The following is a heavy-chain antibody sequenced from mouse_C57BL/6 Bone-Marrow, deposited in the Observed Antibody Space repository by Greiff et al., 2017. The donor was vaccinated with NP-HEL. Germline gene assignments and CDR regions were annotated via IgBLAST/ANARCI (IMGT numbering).Heavy chain of an antibody. Sequence: QVQLQQSGPELVKPGASVKISCKASGYAFSSSWMNWVKQRPGKGLEWIGRIYPGDGDTNYNGKFKGKATLTADKSSSTAYMQLSSLTSEDSAVNFCATYDGSSYRGAMDYWGQGTSVTVSS. J-gene: IGHJ4*01. CDR2: IYPGDGDT. D-gene: IGHD1-1*01. V-gene: IGHV1-82*01. CDR1: GYAFSSSW. CDR3: ATYDGSSYRGAMDY.